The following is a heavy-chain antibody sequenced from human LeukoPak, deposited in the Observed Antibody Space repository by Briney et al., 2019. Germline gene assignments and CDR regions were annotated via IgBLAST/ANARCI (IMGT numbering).Heavy chain of an antibody. D-gene: IGHD6-19*01. CDR2: INDDGSEK. V-gene: IGHV3-7*01. CDR1: GFSLSNYW. J-gene: IGHJ4*02. CDR3: ARLTPGQQWIYY. Sequence: GGSLRLSCVASGFSLSNYWMSWVRQAPGKGLEWVANINDDGSEKYYVGSVKGRFAISRDNAKNTLHLQMDNLRVEDTAVYYCARLTPGQQWIYYWGQGALVTVSS.